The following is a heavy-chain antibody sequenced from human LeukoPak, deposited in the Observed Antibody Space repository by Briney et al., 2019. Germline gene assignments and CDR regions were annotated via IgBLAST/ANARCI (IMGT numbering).Heavy chain of an antibody. CDR1: GFTFSSYE. D-gene: IGHD6-19*01. CDR3: AKLKQWQPQRYFFEY. J-gene: IGHJ4*02. Sequence: GGSLRLSCAASGFTFSSYEMNWVRQAPGKGLEWVSYMSSSGTTIYYGDSVKGRFTISRDNAKNSLYLQMNSLRAEDTAVYYCAKLKQWQPQRYFFEYWGQGALVTVAS. V-gene: IGHV3-48*03. CDR2: MSSSGTTI.